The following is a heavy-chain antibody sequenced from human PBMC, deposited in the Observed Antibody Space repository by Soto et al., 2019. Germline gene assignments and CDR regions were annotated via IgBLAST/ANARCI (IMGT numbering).Heavy chain of an antibody. J-gene: IGHJ4*02. V-gene: IGHV3-21*01. CDR1: GFTFSSYS. Sequence: EVQLVESGGGLGKPGGSLRLSCAASGFTFSSYSMNWVRQAPGKGLEWVSSISSSSSYIYYADSVKGRFTISRDNAKNSLYLQMNSLRAEDTAVYYCASTYSIAPSNPFDYWGQGTLVTVSS. CDR3: ASTYSIAPSNPFDY. D-gene: IGHD6-13*01. CDR2: ISSSSSYI.